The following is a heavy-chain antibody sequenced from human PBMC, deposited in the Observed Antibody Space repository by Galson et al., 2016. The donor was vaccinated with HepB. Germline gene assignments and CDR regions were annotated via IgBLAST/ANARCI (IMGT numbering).Heavy chain of an antibody. CDR1: GFTISSHY. CDR2: IYSDGST. CDR3: ARGRGYSGYASYYGMDV. D-gene: IGHD5-12*01. J-gene: IGHJ6*02. Sequence: SLRLSCAASGFTISSHYMSWVRQAPGKGLEWVSIIYSDGSTYYADSVKGRFTISRDNSKNTLYLQMNSLRAEDTALYYCARGRGYSGYASYYGMDVWGQGTTVTVSS. V-gene: IGHV3-53*01.